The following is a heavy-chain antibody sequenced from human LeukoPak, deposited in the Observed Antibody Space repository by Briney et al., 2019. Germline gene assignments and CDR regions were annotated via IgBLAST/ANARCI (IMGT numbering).Heavy chain of an antibody. Sequence: GGSLRLSCAASGFTFSTYIMNWVRQTPGKGLEWVSSISSSSIYIYYADSVKGRFTISRDNAKNSLYLQMNSLRAEDTAVYFCARNMVRGYDDAFDIWGQGTMVTVSS. J-gene: IGHJ3*02. CDR1: GFTFSTYI. CDR2: ISSSSIYI. V-gene: IGHV3-21*01. CDR3: ARNMVRGYDDAFDI. D-gene: IGHD3-10*01.